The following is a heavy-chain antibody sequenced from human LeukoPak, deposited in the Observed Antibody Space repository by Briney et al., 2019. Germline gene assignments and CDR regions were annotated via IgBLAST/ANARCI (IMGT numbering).Heavy chain of an antibody. CDR1: GYTFTGYY. J-gene: IGHJ4*02. Sequence: ASVKVSCKASGYTFTGYYMHWVRQAPGQGVEWMGWINPNSGGTNYAQKFQGRVTMTRDTSISTAYMELSRLRSDDTAVYYCAPLNLGYCSSTSCRGGYWGQGTLVTVSS. CDR3: APLNLGYCSSTSCRGGY. V-gene: IGHV1-2*02. CDR2: INPNSGGT. D-gene: IGHD2-2*01.